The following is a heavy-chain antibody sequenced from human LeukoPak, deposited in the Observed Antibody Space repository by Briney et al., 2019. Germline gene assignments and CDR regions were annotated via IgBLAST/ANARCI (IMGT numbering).Heavy chain of an antibody. D-gene: IGHD6-19*01. CDR3: ARVIAVADERYFDY. Sequence: SETLSLTCTVSGGSVSSGSYYWSWIRQTPGKGLEWIGYIYYSGSTNYNPSLKSRVTISVDTSKNQFSLKLSSVTAADTAVYYCARVIAVADERYFDYWGQGTLVTVSS. J-gene: IGHJ4*02. CDR1: GGSVSSGSYY. CDR2: IYYSGST. V-gene: IGHV4-61*01.